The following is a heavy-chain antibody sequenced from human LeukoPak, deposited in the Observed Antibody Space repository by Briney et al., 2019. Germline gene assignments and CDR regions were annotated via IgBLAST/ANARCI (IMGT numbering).Heavy chain of an antibody. Sequence: QPGGSLRLSCAASGFTVSSNYMSWVRQAPGKGLEWVSVIYSGGSTYYADSVKGRFTISRDNSKNTLYLQMNSLRAEDTAVYYCAKDGDSSGWYYFDYWGQGTLVTVSS. CDR2: IYSGGST. CDR1: GFTVSSNY. J-gene: IGHJ4*02. D-gene: IGHD6-19*01. CDR3: AKDGDSSGWYYFDY. V-gene: IGHV3-53*05.